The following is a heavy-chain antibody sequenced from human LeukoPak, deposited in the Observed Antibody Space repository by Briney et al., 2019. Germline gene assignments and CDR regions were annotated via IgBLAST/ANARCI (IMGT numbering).Heavy chain of an antibody. CDR3: AKGSPIAVAGYFDY. Sequence: QAGGSLRLSCAASGFTFSSYAMSWVRQAPGKGLEWVSAISGSGGSTYYADSVKGRFTISRDNSKNTLYLQMNSLRAEDTAVCYCAKGSPIAVAGYFDYWGQGTLVTVSS. J-gene: IGHJ4*02. CDR1: GFTFSSYA. V-gene: IGHV3-23*01. D-gene: IGHD6-19*01. CDR2: ISGSGGST.